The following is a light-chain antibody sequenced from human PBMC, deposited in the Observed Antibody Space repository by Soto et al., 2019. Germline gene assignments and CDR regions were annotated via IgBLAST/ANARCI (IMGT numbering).Light chain of an antibody. CDR2: DAS. J-gene: IGKJ2*01. CDR1: QRVSSY. V-gene: IGKV3-11*01. CDR3: QQRSNWPPMYT. Sequence: EIVLTQSPATLSLSPGERATLSCRASQRVSSYLAWYQQKPGQAPRLLIYDASNRATGIPARFSGSGSGTDFTLTISSLEHEDFAFYYCQQRSNWPPMYTFGQGTKREIK.